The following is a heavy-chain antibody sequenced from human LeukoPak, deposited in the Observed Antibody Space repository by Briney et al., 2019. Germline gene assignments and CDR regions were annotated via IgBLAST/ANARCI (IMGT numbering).Heavy chain of an antibody. CDR3: ARLAPGNYDILTGDPKVVFDY. Sequence: SETLSLTCTVSGGSISSFFWSWVRQPPGKGLEWIGYVNSSGSTKYNPSLKSRLIISVDISKNQFSLKLRSVSVADTAVYYCARLAPGNYDILTGDPKVVFDYWGQGALVTVSS. CDR2: VNSSGST. D-gene: IGHD3-9*01. V-gene: IGHV4-59*01. J-gene: IGHJ4*02. CDR1: GGSISSFF.